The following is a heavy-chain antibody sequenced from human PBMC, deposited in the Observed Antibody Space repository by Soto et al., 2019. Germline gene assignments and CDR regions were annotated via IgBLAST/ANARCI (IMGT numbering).Heavy chain of an antibody. CDR3: ARVYDFWSASSRYYFDY. V-gene: IGHV4-34*01. Sequence: SETLSLTCAVYGGSFSGYYWSWIRQPPEKGLEWIGEINHSGSTNYNPSLKSRVTISVDTSKNQFSLKLSSVTAADTAVYYCARVYDFWSASSRYYFDYWGQGTLVTVSS. CDR1: GGSFSGYY. J-gene: IGHJ4*02. D-gene: IGHD3-3*01. CDR2: INHSGST.